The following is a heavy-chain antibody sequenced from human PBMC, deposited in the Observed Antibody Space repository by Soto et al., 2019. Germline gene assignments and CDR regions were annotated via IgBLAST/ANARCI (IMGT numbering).Heavy chain of an antibody. CDR1: GFSFSSYG. V-gene: IGHV3-33*01. CDR3: ARDQSENGWYTEY. Sequence: SGGSLRLSCKASGFSFSSYGMHWIRQAPGKGLEWLAIIWNDGSNEYYADSVKGRFTISRDNSKNTVYLQLNNLRAEDTAVYFCARDQSENGWYTEYWGPGTLVTVSS. CDR2: IWNDGSNE. D-gene: IGHD6-19*01. J-gene: IGHJ4*02.